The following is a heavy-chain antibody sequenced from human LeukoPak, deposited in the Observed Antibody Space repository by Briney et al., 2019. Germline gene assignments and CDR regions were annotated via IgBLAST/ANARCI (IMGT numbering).Heavy chain of an antibody. CDR2: ISSSSSTI. CDR1: GFTFSSYS. D-gene: IGHD2-15*01. CDR3: AATQKLYCSGGSCLGLPSPPLDD. J-gene: IGHJ4*02. Sequence: RGSLRLSCAASGFTFSSYSMNWVRQAPGKGLEWVSYISSSSSTIYYADSVKGRFTISRDNAKNSLYLQMNSLRAEDTAVYYCAATQKLYCSGGSCLGLPSPPLDDWGQGTLVTVSS. V-gene: IGHV3-48*04.